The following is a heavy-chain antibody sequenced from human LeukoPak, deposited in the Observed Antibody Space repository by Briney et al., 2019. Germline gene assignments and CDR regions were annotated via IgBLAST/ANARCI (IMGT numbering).Heavy chain of an antibody. CDR2: INHSGST. V-gene: IGHV4-34*01. J-gene: IGHJ4*02. CDR3: ARGRGSSPPY. CDR1: GGSFSGYY. Sequence: PSETLSLTCAVYGGSFSGYYWSWIRQPPGKGLEWIGEINHSGSTNYNPSLKSRVTISVDTSKNQFSLKLSSVTAADTAVYYRARGRGSSPPYWGQGTLVTVSS. D-gene: IGHD2-2*01.